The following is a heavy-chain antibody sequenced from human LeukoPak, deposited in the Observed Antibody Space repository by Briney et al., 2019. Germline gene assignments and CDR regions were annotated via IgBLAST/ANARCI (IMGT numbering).Heavy chain of an antibody. J-gene: IGHJ6*02. CDR2: LYSGGST. Sequence: GGSLRLSCAASEFTFSSNYMSWVRQAPGKGLEWVSGLYSGGSTDYADSVKGRFTISRDSSKNTLYLQMNSLRAEDTAVYYCARVSSSFYYGLDVWGQGTTVTVSS. D-gene: IGHD3-3*02. V-gene: IGHV3-53*01. CDR3: ARVSSSFYYGLDV. CDR1: EFTFSSNY.